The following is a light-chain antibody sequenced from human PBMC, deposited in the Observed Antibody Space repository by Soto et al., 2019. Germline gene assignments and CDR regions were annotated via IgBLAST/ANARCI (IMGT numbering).Light chain of an antibody. J-gene: IGLJ1*01. Sequence: QSVLTQPPSASGTPGQRVTISCSGSSSNIGSNIVNWYQQVPGTAPKLLIYSNSQRPSGVPDRFSGSKSGTSASLAISGLQSEDEADYFWAAWDDSLNGHVFGTGTKVTVL. V-gene: IGLV1-44*01. CDR2: SNS. CDR3: AAWDDSLNGHV. CDR1: SSNIGSNI.